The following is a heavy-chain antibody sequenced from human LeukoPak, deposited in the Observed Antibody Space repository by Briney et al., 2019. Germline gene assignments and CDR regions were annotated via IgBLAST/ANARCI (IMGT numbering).Heavy chain of an antibody. D-gene: IGHD1-1*01. J-gene: IGHJ4*02. CDR2: INANSGGT. CDR3: ARGLGPTGTEDSFDY. V-gene: IGHV1-2*02. Sequence: GASVKVSCKASGYTFTGYFMHWVRQAPGQGLEWMGWINANSGGTKYAQKFQGRVTMTRDTSISTAYMELSSLRSDDTAVYYCARGLGPTGTEDSFDYWGQGTLVTVSS. CDR1: GYTFTGYF.